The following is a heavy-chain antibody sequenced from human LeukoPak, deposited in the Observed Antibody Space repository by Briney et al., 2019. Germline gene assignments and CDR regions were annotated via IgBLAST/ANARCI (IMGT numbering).Heavy chain of an antibody. CDR3: ARVSLGYFDY. D-gene: IGHD6-13*01. CDR1: GFTFSTSW. J-gene: IGHJ4*02. CDR2: IKADGTEK. V-gene: IGHV3-7*03. Sequence: PGGSLGLSCAASGFTFSTSWMTWVRQGLGKGLGWVANIKADGTEKYNVDSVKGRFTISRDNAKNSLYLQMNSLKVEDTAVYYCARVSLGYFDYWGQGALVTVSS.